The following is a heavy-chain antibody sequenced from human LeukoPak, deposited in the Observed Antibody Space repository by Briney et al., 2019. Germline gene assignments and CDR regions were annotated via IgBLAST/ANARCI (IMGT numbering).Heavy chain of an antibody. Sequence: SETLSLTCTVSGGSISSYYWSWIRQPPRKGLEWIGYIHYSGSTNYNPSLKSRVTISLDTSNNQFSLKLSSVTAADTAVYYCARMGGYSGYATHWGQGTLVTVSS. D-gene: IGHD5-12*01. CDR3: ARMGGYSGYATH. CDR1: GGSISSYY. CDR2: IHYSGST. V-gene: IGHV4-59*08. J-gene: IGHJ4*02.